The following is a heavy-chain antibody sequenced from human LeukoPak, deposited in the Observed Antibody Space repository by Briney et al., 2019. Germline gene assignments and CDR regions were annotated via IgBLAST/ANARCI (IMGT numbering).Heavy chain of an antibody. D-gene: IGHD3-22*01. Sequence: SETLSLTCTVSGGSTSSDYWSWIRQPPGKGLEWIGEIDHSGSTNYNPSLKSRVTISVDTSKNQFSLKLSSVTAADTAVYYCARGYYYDSSGYYDYWGQGTLVTVSS. V-gene: IGHV4-34*01. CDR2: IDHSGST. CDR1: GGSTSSDY. J-gene: IGHJ4*02. CDR3: ARGYYYDSSGYYDY.